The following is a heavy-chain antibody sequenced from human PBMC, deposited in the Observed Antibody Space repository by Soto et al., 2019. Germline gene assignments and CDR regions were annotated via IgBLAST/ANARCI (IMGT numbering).Heavy chain of an antibody. Sequence: QLQLQESGPGLVKPSETLSLTCTVSGGSISSSSYYWGWIRQPPGKGLEWIGSTYYSGSTYYNPSLKSRVTMSVDTSKNQFSLKLSSVTAADTAVYYCASLASIVVVPAAPIRDYWGQGTLVTVSS. CDR2: TYYSGST. J-gene: IGHJ4*02. V-gene: IGHV4-39*01. CDR1: GGSISSSSYY. CDR3: ASLASIVVVPAAPIRDY. D-gene: IGHD2-2*01.